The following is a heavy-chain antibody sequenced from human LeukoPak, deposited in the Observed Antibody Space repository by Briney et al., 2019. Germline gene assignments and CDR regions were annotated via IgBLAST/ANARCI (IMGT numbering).Heavy chain of an antibody. Sequence: SETLSLTCAVYGGSFSGYYWSWIRQPPGKGLEWIGEINHSGSTNYNPSLKSRVTISVDTSKNQFSLKLSSVTAADTAVYYCARLYDSSGYLDYRGQGTLVTVSS. D-gene: IGHD3-22*01. CDR2: INHSGST. V-gene: IGHV4-34*01. CDR1: GGSFSGYY. J-gene: IGHJ4*02. CDR3: ARLYDSSGYLDY.